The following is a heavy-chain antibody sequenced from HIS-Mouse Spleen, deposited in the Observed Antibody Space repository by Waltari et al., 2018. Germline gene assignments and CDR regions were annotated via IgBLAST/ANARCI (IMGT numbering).Heavy chain of an antibody. CDR3: AKDGGVVMGVLDY. Sequence: QVQLVESGGGVVQPGRSLRLSCAASVFTFSSYGMHWVRQAPGKGLEWVAVISYDGSNKYYADSVKGRFTISRDNSKNTLYLQMNSLRAEDTAVYYCAKDGGVVMGVLDYWGQGTLVTVSS. V-gene: IGHV3-30*18. CDR2: ISYDGSNK. D-gene: IGHD3-22*01. J-gene: IGHJ4*02. CDR1: VFTFSSYG.